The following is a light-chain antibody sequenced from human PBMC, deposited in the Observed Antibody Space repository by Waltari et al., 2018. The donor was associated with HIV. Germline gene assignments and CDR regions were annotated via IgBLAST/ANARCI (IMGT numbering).Light chain of an antibody. Sequence: IVMTQSPPSLSVNQGAPASISRRSNQSRLHSNGYTYLDWDVKKLGQSPQPLIFVASRRASGVPDRFSGSASGTDFTLKISRVEAEDVGVYYCMQAVEKWTFGPGTKVEI. V-gene: IGKV2-28*01. J-gene: IGKJ1*01. CDR1: QSRLHSNGYTY. CDR3: MQAVEKWT. CDR2: VAS.